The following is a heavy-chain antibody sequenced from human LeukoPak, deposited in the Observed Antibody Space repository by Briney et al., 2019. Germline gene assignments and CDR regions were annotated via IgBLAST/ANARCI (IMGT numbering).Heavy chain of an antibody. CDR3: ARGEYYYDGGY. CDR1: GFPFSSYA. J-gene: IGHJ4*02. CDR2: LNPDGREK. V-gene: IGHV3-7*04. Sequence: GGSLRLSCEASGFPFSSYAMTWVRQAPGKGLEWVANLNPDGREKFYLESVRGRFTISRDNAKNSLYLQMKSLRAEDTAVYYCARGEYYYDGGYWGQGTLVTVSS. D-gene: IGHD3-22*01.